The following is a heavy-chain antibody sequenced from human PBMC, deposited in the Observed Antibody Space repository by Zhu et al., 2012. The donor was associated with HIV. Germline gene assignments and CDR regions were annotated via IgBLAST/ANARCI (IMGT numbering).Heavy chain of an antibody. D-gene: IGHD6-19*01. V-gene: IGHV4-38-2*02. CDR3: ARAVSKSGWFGNFDY. J-gene: IGHJ4*02. Sequence: QVQLQESGPGLVKPSETLSLTCTVSGYSISSGHYWGWIRQPPGKGLEWIGNMFHGGSTYYNPSLKSRVIISGDTSKNQFSLKLSSVTAADTAVYYCARAVSKSGWFGNFDYWAREPRHRLL. CDR1: GYSISSGHY. CDR2: MFHGGST.